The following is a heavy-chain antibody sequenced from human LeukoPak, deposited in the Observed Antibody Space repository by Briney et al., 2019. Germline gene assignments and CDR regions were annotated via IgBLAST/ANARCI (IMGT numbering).Heavy chain of an antibody. D-gene: IGHD2-2*01. CDR1: GFTFSSYG. Sequence: GGSLRLSCAASGFTFSSYGMHWVRQAPGKGLEWVAFIRYDGSNKYYADSVKGRFTISRDNSKNTLYLQMNSLRAEGTAVYYCAKDWSFVVVVPAAMFNSYYFDYWGQGALVTVSS. V-gene: IGHV3-30*02. CDR3: AKDWSFVVVVPAAMFNSYYFDY. CDR2: IRYDGSNK. J-gene: IGHJ4*02.